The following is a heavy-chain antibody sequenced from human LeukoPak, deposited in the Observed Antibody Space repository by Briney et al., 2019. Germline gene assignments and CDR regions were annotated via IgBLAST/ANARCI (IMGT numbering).Heavy chain of an antibody. CDR3: AGYPVVRGVNSQSRFYYLDV. CDR1: GFTFSDYY. CDR2: ISSSGSTI. Sequence: GGSLRLSCAASGFTFSDYYMSWIRQAPGKGPEWVSYISSSGSTIYYADSVKGRFTISRDNAKNSLYLQMNSLRAEDKAVYYCAGYPVVRGVNSQSRFYYLDVWGKGTTVTVSS. V-gene: IGHV3-11*01. J-gene: IGHJ6*03. D-gene: IGHD3-10*01.